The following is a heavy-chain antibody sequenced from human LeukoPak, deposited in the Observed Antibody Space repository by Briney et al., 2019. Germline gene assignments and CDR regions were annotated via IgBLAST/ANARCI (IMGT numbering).Heavy chain of an antibody. J-gene: IGHJ3*02. D-gene: IGHD1-26*01. CDR2: YYYSGST. CDR3: ARASGSYRELDAFDI. V-gene: IGHV4-61*05. Sequence: SGTLSLTCTVSGDFISSTNYFWGWIRQPPGKGLEWIGYYYYSGSTNYNPSLKSRVTISVDTSKNQFSLKLSSVTAADTAVYYCARASGSYRELDAFDIWGQGTMVTVSS. CDR1: GDFISSTNYF.